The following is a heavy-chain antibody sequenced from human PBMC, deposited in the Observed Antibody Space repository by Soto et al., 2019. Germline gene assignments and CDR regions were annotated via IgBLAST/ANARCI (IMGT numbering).Heavy chain of an antibody. Sequence: ASVKVSCKASGYTFTSYGINWVRQAPGQGLEWMGWISGYNGNTNYAQNLQGKITMTTDTSTSTVYMELRSLRSDDTAVYYCARDLIRFESVGATAGFDYWGQGTLVTVSS. CDR2: ISGYNGNT. CDR1: GYTFTSYG. V-gene: IGHV1-18*01. CDR3: ARDLIRFESVGATAGFDY. J-gene: IGHJ4*02. D-gene: IGHD1-26*01.